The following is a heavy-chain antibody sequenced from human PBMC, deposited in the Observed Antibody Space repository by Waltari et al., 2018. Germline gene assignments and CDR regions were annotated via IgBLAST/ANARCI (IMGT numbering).Heavy chain of an antibody. J-gene: IGHJ5*02. V-gene: IGHV4-38-2*02. CDR1: GYSISSGYY. Sequence: QVQLQESGPGLVKPSETLSLTCTVSGYSISSGYYWGWIRQPPGKGLEWIGSIYHSGSTYYNPSLKSRVTISVDTSKNQFSLKLSSVTAADTAVYYCARAWDLLPYYYDGNWFDPWGQGTLVTVSS. CDR3: ARAWDLLPYYYDGNWFDP. CDR2: IYHSGST. D-gene: IGHD3-22*01.